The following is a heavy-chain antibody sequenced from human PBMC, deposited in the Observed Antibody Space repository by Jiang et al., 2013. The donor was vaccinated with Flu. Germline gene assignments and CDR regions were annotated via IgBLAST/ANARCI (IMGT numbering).Heavy chain of an antibody. D-gene: IGHD2-15*01. J-gene: IGHJ4*02. CDR2: IFHSGST. Sequence: GLVKPSETLSLTCTVSGNSISNDYYWGWIRQPPGKGLEWIGSIFHSGSTYYNPSLKSRVTISVDTSKNQFSLKLSSVTAADTAVYYCARCWASGYTCYSVAYWGQGTLVTVSS. V-gene: IGHV4-38-2*02. CDR3: ARCWASGYTCYSVAY. CDR1: GNSISNDYY.